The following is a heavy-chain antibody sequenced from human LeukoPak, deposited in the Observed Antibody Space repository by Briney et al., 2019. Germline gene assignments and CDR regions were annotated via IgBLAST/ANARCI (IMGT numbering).Heavy chain of an antibody. CDR1: GGSVSSGSYY. CDR2: IYHSGST. Sequence: LSLTCTVSGGSVSSGSYYWSWIRQPPGKGLEWIGYIYHSGSTYYNPSLKSRVTISVDRSKNQFSLKLNSVTAADTAVYYCARDRYGDHTYFDYWGQGTLVTVSS. D-gene: IGHD4-17*01. J-gene: IGHJ4*02. CDR3: ARDRYGDHTYFDY. V-gene: IGHV4-30-2*01.